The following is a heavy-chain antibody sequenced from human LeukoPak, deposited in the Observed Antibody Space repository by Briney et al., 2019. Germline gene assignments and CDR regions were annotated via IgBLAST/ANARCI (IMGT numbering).Heavy chain of an antibody. D-gene: IGHD3-10*01. CDR1: GFTFSSYG. Sequence: PGRSLRLSCAASGFTFSSYGMHWVRQAPGKGLEWVAVISYDGSNKYYADSVKGRFTISRDNSKNTLYLQMNSLRAEDTAVYYCAKDPSYYGSGSYVDYWGQGTLVTVSP. J-gene: IGHJ4*02. V-gene: IGHV3-30*18. CDR2: ISYDGSNK. CDR3: AKDPSYYGSGSYVDY.